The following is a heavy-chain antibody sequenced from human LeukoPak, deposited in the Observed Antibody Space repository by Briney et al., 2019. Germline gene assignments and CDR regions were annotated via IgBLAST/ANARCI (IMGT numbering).Heavy chain of an antibody. Sequence: QAGGSPRLSCAASGFTVSSNYMSWVRQAPGKGLEWVSVIYSGGSTYYADSVKGRFTISRDNSKNTLYLQMNSLRAEDTAVYYCARELEGYCDYWGQGTLVTVSS. CDR1: GFTVSSNY. D-gene: IGHD5-24*01. V-gene: IGHV3-66*01. CDR2: IYSGGST. J-gene: IGHJ4*02. CDR3: ARELEGYCDY.